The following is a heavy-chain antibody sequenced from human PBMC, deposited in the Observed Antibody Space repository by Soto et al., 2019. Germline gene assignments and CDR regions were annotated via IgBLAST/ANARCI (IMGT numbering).Heavy chain of an antibody. CDR2: INSDGSST. CDR3: ARDRSPLSIWLPGDLDY. D-gene: IGHD2-21*01. Sequence: GGSLRLSCAASGFTFSSYWMHWVRQAPGKGLVWVSRINSDGSSTSYADSVKGRFTISRDNAKNTLYLQMNSLRAEDTAVYYCARDRSPLSIWLPGDLDYWGQGTLVTVSS. CDR1: GFTFSSYW. J-gene: IGHJ4*02. V-gene: IGHV3-74*01.